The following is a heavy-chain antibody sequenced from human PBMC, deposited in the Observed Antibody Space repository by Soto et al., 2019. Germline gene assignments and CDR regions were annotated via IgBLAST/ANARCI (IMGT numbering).Heavy chain of an antibody. D-gene: IGHD2-8*02. CDR1: GGSFSSGGYY. CDR3: ARATSLSGHHGY. Sequence: QLQLQESGPGLVKPSQTLSLACTVSGGSFSSGGYYWSWIRQLPGKGLEWIGYIYYSGSTYYNPSLKSRFTISLDTSKNQFSLKLSSVTAADTAVYYCARATSLSGHHGYWGQGTLVTVSS. V-gene: IGHV4-31*03. J-gene: IGHJ4*02. CDR2: IYYSGST.